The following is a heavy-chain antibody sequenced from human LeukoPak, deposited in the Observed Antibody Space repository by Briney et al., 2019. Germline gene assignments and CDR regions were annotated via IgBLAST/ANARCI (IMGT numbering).Heavy chain of an antibody. CDR2: IYYSGST. V-gene: IGHV4-59*08. CDR1: GGSISSYY. Sequence: SETLSLTCTVSGGSISSYYWSWIRQPPGKGLEWIGYIYYSGSTNYNPSLKSRVTISVDTSKNQFSLKLSSVTAADTAVYYCARRIVMGYFDYWGQGTLVTISS. D-gene: IGHD2-21*01. CDR3: ARRIVMGYFDY. J-gene: IGHJ4*02.